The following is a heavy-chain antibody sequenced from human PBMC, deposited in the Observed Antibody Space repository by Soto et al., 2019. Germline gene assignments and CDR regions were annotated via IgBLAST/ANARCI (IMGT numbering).Heavy chain of an antibody. CDR2: ISGGGGTT. V-gene: IGHV3-23*01. CDR1: GFTFSSYA. Sequence: GSLRLSCAASGFTFSSYAMSWVRQAPGKGLEWVSAISGGGGTTYHTNSVKGRFTISRDNSKNTLFLQMNSLRAEDTAVYYCAKDGTVVPAAMPDYWGQGALVTVSS. CDR3: AKDGTVVPAAMPDY. J-gene: IGHJ4*02. D-gene: IGHD2-2*01.